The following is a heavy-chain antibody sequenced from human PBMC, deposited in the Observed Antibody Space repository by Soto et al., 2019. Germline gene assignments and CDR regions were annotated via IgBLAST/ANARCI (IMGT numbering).Heavy chain of an antibody. D-gene: IGHD3-22*01. Sequence: GGSLRLSCAASGFTFSSYGMHWVRQAPGKGLEWVAVIWYDGSNKYYADSVKGRFTISRDNSKNTLYLQMNSLRAEDTAVYYCARDLYYYDSSGYPDYWGQGTLVTVSS. CDR1: GFTFSSYG. J-gene: IGHJ4*02. CDR3: ARDLYYYDSSGYPDY. V-gene: IGHV3-33*01. CDR2: IWYDGSNK.